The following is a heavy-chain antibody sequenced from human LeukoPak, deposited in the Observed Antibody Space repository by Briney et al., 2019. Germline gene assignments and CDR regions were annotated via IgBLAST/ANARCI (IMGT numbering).Heavy chain of an antibody. Sequence: GGSLRLSCAASGFTFSSYSMNWVRQAPGKGLEWVSSISSSSSYIYYADSVKGRFTISRDNVKNSLYLQMNSLRAEDTAVYYCARVFMVRGVIHYFDYWGQGTLVTVSS. CDR2: ISSSSSYI. V-gene: IGHV3-21*01. CDR1: GFTFSSYS. CDR3: ARVFMVRGVIHYFDY. J-gene: IGHJ4*02. D-gene: IGHD3-10*01.